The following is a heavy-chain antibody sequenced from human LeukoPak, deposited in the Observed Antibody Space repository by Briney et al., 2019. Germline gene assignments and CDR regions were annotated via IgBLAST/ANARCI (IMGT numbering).Heavy chain of an antibody. CDR3: ARLDFWSGSDAFDI. J-gene: IGHJ3*02. CDR2: IYYSGST. D-gene: IGHD3-3*01. Sequence: SETLSLTCTVSGGSLSRYYWSWLRQPPGKGLEGIGYIYYSGSTNYNPSLKSRVTISVDTSKNQFSLKLSSVTAADTAVYYCARLDFWSGSDAFDIWGQGTMVTVSS. CDR1: GGSLSRYY. V-gene: IGHV4-59*01.